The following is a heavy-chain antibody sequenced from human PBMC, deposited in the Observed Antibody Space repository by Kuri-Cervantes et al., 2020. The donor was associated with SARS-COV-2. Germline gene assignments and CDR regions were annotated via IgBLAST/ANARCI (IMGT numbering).Heavy chain of an antibody. J-gene: IGHJ4*02. Sequence: ASVKVSCKASGYTFTGYYMHWVRQAPGQGLEWMGWINPNSGGTNYAQKFQGWATMTRDTSISTAYMELRSLRSDDTAVYYCARDRDTDEYYFDYWGQGTLVTVSS. CDR2: INPNSGGT. CDR3: ARDRDTDEYYFDY. V-gene: IGHV1-2*04. CDR1: GYTFTGYY. D-gene: IGHD5-18*01.